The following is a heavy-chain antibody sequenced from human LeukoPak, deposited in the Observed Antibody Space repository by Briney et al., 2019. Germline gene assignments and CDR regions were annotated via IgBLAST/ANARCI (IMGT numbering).Heavy chain of an antibody. CDR3: TKLQYYYASNGYCSLYSFDY. CDR2: IYYSGST. V-gene: IGHV4-39*01. Sequence: PSETLLLSWTCSGDSNILSSFYWRWIRQPPGKGLEWIGNIYYSGSTYYNPSLRSRLTISLDTSKNQFSLTLSSVTAADTAVYYCTKLQYYYASNGYCSLYSFDYWGQGTVVTVSS. CDR1: GDSNILSSFY. J-gene: IGHJ4*02. D-gene: IGHD3-22*01.